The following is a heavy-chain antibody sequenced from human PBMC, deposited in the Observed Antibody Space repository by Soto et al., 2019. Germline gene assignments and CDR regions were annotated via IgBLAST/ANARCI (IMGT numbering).Heavy chain of an antibody. CDR2: IYYSGST. V-gene: IGHV4-61*08. CDR1: GGSINSGDYY. J-gene: IGHJ6*02. D-gene: IGHD3-16*02. CDR3: ARYRADYYYFDMDV. Sequence: PSETLSLTCTVSGGSINSGDYYWSWIRQPPGKGLEWIGYIYYSGSTNYKPSLKSRVTMSVDTSKNQFSLKLSSVTAADTAVYYCARYRADYYYFDMDVWGQGTTVTVSS.